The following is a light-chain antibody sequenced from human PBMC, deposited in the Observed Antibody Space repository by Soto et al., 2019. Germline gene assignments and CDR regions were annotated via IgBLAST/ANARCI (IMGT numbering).Light chain of an antibody. CDR1: QSVSSSY. CDR2: AAS. CDR3: QHYGRSPTWT. J-gene: IGKJ1*01. V-gene: IGKV3-20*01. Sequence: EIVLTQSPGTLSLSPGERATLSCMASQSVSSSYLAWYQQKPGQAPRLLIYAASSRATGIPDRFSGSGSGTDFTLTISRLEPEDFAVYYCQHYGRSPTWTFGQGTKVDIK.